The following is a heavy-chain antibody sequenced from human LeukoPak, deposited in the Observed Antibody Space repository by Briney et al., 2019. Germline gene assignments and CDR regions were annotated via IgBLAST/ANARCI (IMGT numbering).Heavy chain of an antibody. CDR2: IYYSGST. CDR3: ARLNYDSSGSYCFDY. Sequence: SETLSLTCTVSGGSISSYYWSWIRQSPGKGLEWIGSIYYSGSTNYNPSLKSRVTISVDTSKNQFSLKLSSVTAADTAVYYCARLNYDSSGSYCFDYWGQGTLVTVSS. CDR1: GGSISSYY. D-gene: IGHD3-22*01. V-gene: IGHV4-59*01. J-gene: IGHJ4*02.